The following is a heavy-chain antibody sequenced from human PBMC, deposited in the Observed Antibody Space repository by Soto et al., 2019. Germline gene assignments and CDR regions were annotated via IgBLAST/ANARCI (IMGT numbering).Heavy chain of an antibody. V-gene: IGHV3-30*18. Sequence: QVQLVESGGGVVQPGRSLRLSCAASKFTFSSYDMHWVRQAPGKGLEWVAVISFDGTNKYYADSVKGRFTNSRDKSKNTLYLQMDSLSAEDTAVYYCAKGAHSSGWPRNWFDPWGQGTLVTVSS. D-gene: IGHD6-19*01. CDR2: ISFDGTNK. J-gene: IGHJ5*02. CDR3: AKGAHSSGWPRNWFDP. CDR1: KFTFSSYD.